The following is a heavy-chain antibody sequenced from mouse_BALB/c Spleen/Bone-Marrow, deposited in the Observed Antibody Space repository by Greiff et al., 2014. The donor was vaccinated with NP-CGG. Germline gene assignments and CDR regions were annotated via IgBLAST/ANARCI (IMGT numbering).Heavy chain of an antibody. CDR3: ARVRNWADY. CDR2: IYPGDGDT. Sequence: QVQPKQSGAELVRPGSSVKISCKASGYAFSSYWMNWVKQRPGQGLEWIGQIYPGDGDTNYNGKFKGKATLTADKSSSTAYMQLSSLTSEDSAVYFCARVRNWADYWGQGTTLTVSS. D-gene: IGHD4-1*01. CDR1: GYAFSSYW. J-gene: IGHJ2*01. V-gene: IGHV1-80*01.